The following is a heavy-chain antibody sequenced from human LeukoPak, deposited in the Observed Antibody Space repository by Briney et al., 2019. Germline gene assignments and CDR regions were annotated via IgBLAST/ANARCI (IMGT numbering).Heavy chain of an antibody. CDR3: ARLWSSSQELDY. Sequence: KPSETLSLTCTVSGDSISSSSYYWGWIRQPPGEGLEWVGSIPYTGSTYYNPSLKSRVTISVDTSKIQFSLKLTSVTATDTAVYYCARLWSSSQELDYWGQGTLVTVSS. CDR1: GDSISSSSYY. V-gene: IGHV4-39*01. J-gene: IGHJ4*02. CDR2: IPYTGST. D-gene: IGHD6-6*01.